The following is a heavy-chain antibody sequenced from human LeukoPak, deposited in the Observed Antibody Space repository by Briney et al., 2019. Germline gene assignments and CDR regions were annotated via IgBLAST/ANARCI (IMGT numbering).Heavy chain of an antibody. Sequence: GASVKVSCKASGYTFTGYYMHWVRQAPGKGLEWMGGFDPEDGETIYAQKFQGRVTMTEDTSTDTAYMELSSLRSEDTAVYYCATSSGYWGQGTLVTVSS. CDR1: GYTFTGYY. CDR3: ATSSGY. V-gene: IGHV1-24*01. J-gene: IGHJ4*02. CDR2: FDPEDGET.